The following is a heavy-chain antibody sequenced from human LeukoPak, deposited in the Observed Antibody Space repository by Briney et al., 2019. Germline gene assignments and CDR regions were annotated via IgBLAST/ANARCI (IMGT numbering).Heavy chain of an antibody. Sequence: SETLSLTCTVSGGSISSYYWSWIRQPPGKGLEWIGYIYYSGSTNYNPSLKSRVTISVDTSKNQFSLKLSSVTAADTAVHYCARGGSSSWYDYYYYYMDVWGKGTTVTVSS. D-gene: IGHD6-13*01. CDR3: ARGGSSSWYDYYYYYMDV. V-gene: IGHV4-59*01. CDR1: GGSISSYY. CDR2: IYYSGST. J-gene: IGHJ6*03.